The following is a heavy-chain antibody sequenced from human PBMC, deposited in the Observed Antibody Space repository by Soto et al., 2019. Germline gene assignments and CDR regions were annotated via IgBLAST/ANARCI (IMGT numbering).Heavy chain of an antibody. CDR1: GFTFSSYA. J-gene: IGHJ4*02. Sequence: GGSLRLSCAASGFTFSSYAMSWVRQAPGKGLEWVSAISGSGGSTYYADSVKGRFTISRDNSKNTLYLQMNSLRAEDTSVYCCAKDRPESYDFWSVYYYWGQGTLVTVSS. CDR3: AKDRPESYDFWSVYYY. D-gene: IGHD3-3*01. V-gene: IGHV3-23*01. CDR2: ISGSGGST.